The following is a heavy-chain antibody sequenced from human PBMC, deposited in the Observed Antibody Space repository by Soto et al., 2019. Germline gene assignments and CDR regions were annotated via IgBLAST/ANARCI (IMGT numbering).Heavy chain of an antibody. Sequence: SETLSLTCSVSGASIRSGGYYWSWLRQSPGKGLEWIGHIYYTGSTFYSPSLKSRLTISLDTSKNQFSLDLRSVTAADTAMYYCARMEMASIKWGRGTLVTVSS. J-gene: IGHJ4*02. D-gene: IGHD3-3*01. V-gene: IGHV4-31*03. CDR2: IYYTGST. CDR3: ARMEMASIK. CDR1: GASIRSGGYY.